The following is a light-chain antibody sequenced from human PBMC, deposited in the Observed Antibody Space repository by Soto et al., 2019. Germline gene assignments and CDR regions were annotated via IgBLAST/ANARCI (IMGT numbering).Light chain of an antibody. V-gene: IGKV1-8*01. CDR3: QQYYSYPLT. Sequence: AIRMTQSPSSLSASTGERVTITCRASQGISSYLAWYQQKPGKAPKLLIYAASTLQSGVPSRFSGSGSVTDFTLTISCLQSEDLATYYCQQYYSYPLTFGGGTKVEIK. CDR2: AAS. J-gene: IGKJ4*01. CDR1: QGISSY.